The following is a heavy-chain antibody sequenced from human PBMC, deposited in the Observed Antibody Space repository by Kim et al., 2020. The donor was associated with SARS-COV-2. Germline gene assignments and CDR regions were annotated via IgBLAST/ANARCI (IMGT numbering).Heavy chain of an antibody. Sequence: GGSLRLSCAASGFTFSDYYMSWIRQAPGKGLEWVSYISSSGSTIYYADSVKGRFTISRDNAKNSLYLQMNSLRAEDTAVYYCARVLEDCGGDCYPFDYWGQGTLVTVSS. CDR2: ISSSGSTI. CDR1: GFTFSDYY. CDR3: ARVLEDCGGDCYPFDY. J-gene: IGHJ4*02. D-gene: IGHD2-21*02. V-gene: IGHV3-11*04.